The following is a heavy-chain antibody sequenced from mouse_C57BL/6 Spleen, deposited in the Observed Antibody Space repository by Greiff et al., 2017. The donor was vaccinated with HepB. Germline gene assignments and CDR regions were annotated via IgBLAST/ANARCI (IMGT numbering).Heavy chain of an antibody. CDR3: TGGGYFDV. CDR2: IRLKSDNYAT. J-gene: IGHJ1*03. CDR1: GFTFSNYW. V-gene: IGHV6-3*01. Sequence: DVMLVESGGGLVQPGGSMKLSCVASGFTFSNYWMNWVRQSPEKGLEWVAQIRLKSDNYATHYAESVKGRFTISRDDSKSSVYLQMNNLRAEDTGIYYCTGGGYFDVWGTGTTVTVSS.